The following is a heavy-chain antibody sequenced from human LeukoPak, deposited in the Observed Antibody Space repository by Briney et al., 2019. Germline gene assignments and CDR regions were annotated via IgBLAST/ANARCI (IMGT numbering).Heavy chain of an antibody. J-gene: IGHJ3*02. CDR1: GFTISSYG. D-gene: IGHD2-8*01. CDR3: ARTYCSNGVCTRKAFDI. CDR2: ISSRADST. V-gene: IGHV3-23*01. Sequence: GGSLRLSCTASGFTISSYGMSWVRQAPGKGLEWVSAISSRADSTYYADSVKGRFTISKDISKNTLYLQMDSLRAEDTAVYYCARTYCSNGVCTRKAFDIWGQGTMVTVSP.